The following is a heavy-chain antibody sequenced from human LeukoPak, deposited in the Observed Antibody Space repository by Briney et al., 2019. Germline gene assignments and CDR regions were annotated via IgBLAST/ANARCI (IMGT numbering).Heavy chain of an antibody. CDR1: GYTFTDYL. V-gene: IGHV1-18*01. CDR3: AREKLWFGEFPFDN. Sequence: EASVRVYCKASGYTFTDYLINWVRQAPGQGLEWVGSISTKNGYTKLAQKFQGRVAVTKDTSANTIYMDLKSLTFDDTAVYYCAREKLWFGEFPFDNWGQGTLVSVSS. D-gene: IGHD3-10*01. CDR2: ISTKNGYT. J-gene: IGHJ4*02.